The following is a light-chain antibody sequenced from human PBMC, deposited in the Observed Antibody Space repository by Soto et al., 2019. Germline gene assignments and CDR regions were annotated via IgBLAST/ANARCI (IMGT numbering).Light chain of an antibody. Sequence: EIGLTQSPGTLSLYPGERATLSCRASQTMRSSHLAWYQQKPGQAPRLLIYGASTRTFDVPDRFSGSGSGTEFTLTISSLQPDDFATYYCQQYNSYSYTFGQGTRLEIK. CDR3: QQYNSYSYT. CDR1: QTMRSSH. J-gene: IGKJ5*01. V-gene: IGKV3-20*01. CDR2: GAS.